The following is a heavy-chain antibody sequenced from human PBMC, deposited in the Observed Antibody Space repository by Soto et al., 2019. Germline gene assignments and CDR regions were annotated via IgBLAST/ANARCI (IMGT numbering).Heavy chain of an antibody. CDR1: GYTFTSYA. Sequence: ASVKVSCKASGYTFTSYAMHWVRQAPGQRLEWMGWINAGNGNTKYSQKFQGRVTITREPXXSXXXMXQXXLRXAXTAVYYCARDEIAAAGTSGYWGQGTLVTVSS. D-gene: IGHD6-13*01. V-gene: IGHV1-3*01. CDR3: ARDEIAAAGTSGY. CDR2: INAGNGNT. J-gene: IGHJ4*02.